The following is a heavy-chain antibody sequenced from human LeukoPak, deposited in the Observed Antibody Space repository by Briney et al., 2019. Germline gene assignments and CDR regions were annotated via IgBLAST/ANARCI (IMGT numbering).Heavy chain of an antibody. CDR1: GFTFSSYW. CDR2: ISGSGGST. V-gene: IGHV3-23*01. Sequence: GGSLRLSCAASGFTFSSYWMNWVRQAPGKGLEWVSAISGSGGSTYYADSVKGRFTISRDNSKNTLYLQMSSLRAEDTAVYYCAELGITMIGGVWGKGTTVTISS. CDR3: AELGITMIGGV. D-gene: IGHD3-10*02. J-gene: IGHJ6*04.